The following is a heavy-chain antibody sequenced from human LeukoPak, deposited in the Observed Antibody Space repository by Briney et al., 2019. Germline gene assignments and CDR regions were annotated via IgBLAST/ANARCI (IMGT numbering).Heavy chain of an antibody. Sequence: GGSLRLSCAASGFIFSSYAMNWVRQAPGKGLEWVSAISGSGGSTYYADSVKGRFTISRDNSKNTLYLQMNSLRAEDTAVYYCAKRAGTYYYDSSGYYFDYWGQGTLVTVSS. CDR1: GFIFSSYA. CDR3: AKRAGTYYYDSSGYYFDY. V-gene: IGHV3-23*01. J-gene: IGHJ4*02. D-gene: IGHD3-22*01. CDR2: ISGSGGST.